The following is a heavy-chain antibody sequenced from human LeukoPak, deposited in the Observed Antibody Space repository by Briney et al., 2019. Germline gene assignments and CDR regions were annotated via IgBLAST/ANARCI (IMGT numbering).Heavy chain of an antibody. CDR3: ARPRGARHNYYYYGMDV. V-gene: IGHV5-51*01. J-gene: IGHJ6*02. D-gene: IGHD1-26*01. CDR2: IYPGDSDT. Sequence: GESLKISCQGSGYSFTSYWIGWVRQVPGKGLEWMGIIYPGDSDTRYSPSFQGQVTISADKSISTAYLQWSSLKASDTAMYYCARPRGARHNYYYYGMDVWGQGTTVTVSS. CDR1: GYSFTSYW.